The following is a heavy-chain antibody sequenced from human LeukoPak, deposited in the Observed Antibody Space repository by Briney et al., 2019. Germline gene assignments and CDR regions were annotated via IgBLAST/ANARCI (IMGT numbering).Heavy chain of an antibody. CDR2: IYSGGST. CDR3: ARGKDNAFDI. D-gene: IGHD2-15*01. V-gene: IGHV3-53*01. J-gene: IGHJ3*02. Sequence: GGSLRLSRAASGFMVSSNYMSWVRQAPGKGLEWVSVIYSGGSTYYADSVKGRFTISRDNSKNTLYLQMNSLRAEDTAMYYCARGKDNAFDIWGQGTMVTVSS. CDR1: GFMVSSNY.